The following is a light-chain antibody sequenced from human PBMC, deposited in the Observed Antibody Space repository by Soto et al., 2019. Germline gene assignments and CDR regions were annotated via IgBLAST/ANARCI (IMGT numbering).Light chain of an antibody. Sequence: QSVLTQPPSVSGAPGQRVTISCTGSSSNIGAGYDVHWYQQVPGTAPKLLIYLRTNRPSGVPDRKSASKSGSSASLAITGLQAEDEGDYYCQSYDTRLSAYVFGTGTKVTV. J-gene: IGLJ1*01. CDR2: LRT. V-gene: IGLV1-40*01. CDR1: SSNIGAGYD. CDR3: QSYDTRLSAYV.